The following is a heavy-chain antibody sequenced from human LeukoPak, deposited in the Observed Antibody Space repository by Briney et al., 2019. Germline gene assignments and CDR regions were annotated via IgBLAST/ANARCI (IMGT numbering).Heavy chain of an antibody. CDR1: GFTFSSYA. D-gene: IGHD4-11*01. CDR2: ISGSGGST. CDR3: AKPDDYSNYFDY. V-gene: IGHV3-23*01. Sequence: PGGSLRLSCAASGFTFSSYAMSWVRQAPGKGLEWVSAISGSGGSTYYADSVKGRFTISRDNPKNTLYLQMNSLRAEDTAVYYCAKPDDYSNYFDYWGQGTLVTVSS. J-gene: IGHJ4*02.